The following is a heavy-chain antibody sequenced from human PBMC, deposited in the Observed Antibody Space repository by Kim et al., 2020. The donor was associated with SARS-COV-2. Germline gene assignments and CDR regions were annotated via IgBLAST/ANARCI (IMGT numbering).Heavy chain of an antibody. CDR2: IYYSGST. J-gene: IGHJ6*02. CDR1: GGSVSSGSYY. Sequence: SETLSLTCTVSGGSVSSGSYYWSWIRQPPGKGLEWIGYIYYSGSTNYNPSLKSRVTISVDTSKNQFSLKLSSVTAADTAVYYCARDGYADGYYGMDVWS. D-gene: IGHD2-8*01. CDR3: ARDGYADGYYGMDV. V-gene: IGHV4-61*01.